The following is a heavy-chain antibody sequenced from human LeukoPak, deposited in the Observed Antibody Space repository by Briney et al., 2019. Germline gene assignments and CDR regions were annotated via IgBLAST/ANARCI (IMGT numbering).Heavy chain of an antibody. J-gene: IGHJ5*02. D-gene: IGHD3-10*01. CDR3: ARDIFGSGSQEWFDP. V-gene: IGHV3-30-3*01. CDR1: GFTFSSYA. Sequence: GRSLRLSCAASGFTFSSYAMHWVRQAPGKGLEWVAVISYDGSNKYYADSVKGRFTISRDNAKNSLYLQMNSLRAEDTAVYYCARDIFGSGSQEWFDPWGQGTLVTVSS. CDR2: ISYDGSNK.